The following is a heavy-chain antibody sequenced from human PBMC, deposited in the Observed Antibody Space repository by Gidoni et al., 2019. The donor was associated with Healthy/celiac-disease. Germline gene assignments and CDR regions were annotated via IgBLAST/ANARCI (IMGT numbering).Heavy chain of an antibody. CDR1: GGTFSSYA. CDR2: IIPIFGTA. J-gene: IGHJ6*02. D-gene: IGHD5-18*01. Sequence: QVQLVQSGAEVKKPGSSVKVSCKASGGTFSSYAISWVRQAPGQGLEWMGGIIPIFGTANYAQKFQGRVTITADESTSTAYMELSSLRSEDTAVYYCARGSYGYRPHYYYYYGMDVWGQGTTVTVSS. CDR3: ARGSYGYRPHYYYYYGMDV. V-gene: IGHV1-69*01.